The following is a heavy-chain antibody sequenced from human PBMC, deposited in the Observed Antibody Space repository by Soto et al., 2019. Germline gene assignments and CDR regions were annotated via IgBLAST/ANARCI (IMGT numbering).Heavy chain of an antibody. CDR3: ARYCSSTSCSPRAFDP. CDR2: IYTSGST. V-gene: IGHV4-4*07. J-gene: IGHJ5*02. D-gene: IGHD2-2*01. CDR1: GGSISSYY. Sequence: SETLSLTCTVSGGSISSYYWSWIRQPAGKGLEWIGRIYTSGSTNYNPSLKSRVTMSVDTSKNQFSLKPSSVTAADTAVYYCARYCSSTSCSPRAFDPWGQRTLVTVSS.